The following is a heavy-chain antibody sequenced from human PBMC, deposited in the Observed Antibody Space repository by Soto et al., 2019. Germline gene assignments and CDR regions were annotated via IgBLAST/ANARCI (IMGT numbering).Heavy chain of an antibody. CDR3: AGGGIFYDYLWGSYRYPYFDY. J-gene: IGHJ4*02. Sequence: SETLSLTCAVYGGSFSGYYWSWIRQPPGKGLEWMGEINHSGSTNYNPSLKSRVTVSVDTSKSQFSLKLSSVTAADTAVYYCAGGGIFYDYLWGSYRYPYFDYWGQGTLVTVSS. D-gene: IGHD3-16*02. CDR2: INHSGST. CDR1: GGSFSGYY. V-gene: IGHV4-34*01.